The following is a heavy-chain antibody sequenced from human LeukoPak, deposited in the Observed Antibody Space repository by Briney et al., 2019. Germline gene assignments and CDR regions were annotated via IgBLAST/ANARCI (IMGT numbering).Heavy chain of an antibody. V-gene: IGHV3-21*01. CDR3: ARLAVAGTFDY. CDR1: GFNFSSYR. Sequence: GGSLRLSCAASGFNFSSYRMNWVRQAPGKGLEWVSSISSSSSYIYYADSVKGRFTISRDNAKNSLYLQMNSLRAEDTAVYYCARLAVAGTFDYWGQGTLVTVSS. D-gene: IGHD6-19*01. CDR2: ISSSSSYI. J-gene: IGHJ4*02.